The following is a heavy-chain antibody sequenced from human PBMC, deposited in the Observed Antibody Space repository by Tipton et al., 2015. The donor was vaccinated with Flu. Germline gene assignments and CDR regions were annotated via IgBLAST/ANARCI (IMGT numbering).Heavy chain of an antibody. D-gene: IGHD3-3*01. CDR1: GFTVSSYW. CDR3: ARGSEWYGDYYYYYGMDV. Sequence: SLRLSCAASGFTVSSYWMSWVRQAPGKGLEWVANIKQDGSEKYYVDSVKGRFTISRDNAKNSLYLQMNSLRAEDTAVYYCARGSEWYGDYYYYYGMDVWGQGTTVTVSS. J-gene: IGHJ6*02. CDR2: IKQDGSEK. V-gene: IGHV3-7*01.